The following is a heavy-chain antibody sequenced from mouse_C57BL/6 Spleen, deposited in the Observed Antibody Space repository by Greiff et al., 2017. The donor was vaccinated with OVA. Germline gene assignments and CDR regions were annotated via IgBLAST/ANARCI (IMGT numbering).Heavy chain of an antibody. CDR2: INPSSGYT. Sequence: VQLQQSGAELARPGASVKMSCKASGYTFTSYSMHWVKQRPGQGLEWIGYINPSSGYTKYNQKFKDKATLTADKSSSTAYMQLSSLTSEDSAVYYCARSPTGGSPDYWGQGTTLTVSS. CDR1: GYTFTSYS. J-gene: IGHJ2*01. D-gene: IGHD1-1*02. V-gene: IGHV1-4*01. CDR3: ARSPTGGSPDY.